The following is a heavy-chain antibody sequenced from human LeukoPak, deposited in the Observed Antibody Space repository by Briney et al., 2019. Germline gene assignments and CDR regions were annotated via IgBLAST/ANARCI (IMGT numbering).Heavy chain of an antibody. CDR2: INPSGRST. CDR3: ARGLLHSDY. V-gene: IGHV1-46*01. CDR1: EYSFTIYY. Sequence: GASVKVSCKASEYSFTIYYMHWVRQAPGQGLEWMGTINPSGRSTNYAQKFQGRVTMTSDTSTSIVYMDLSSLTSEDTAVYYCARGLLHSDYWGQGTLVTVSS. J-gene: IGHJ4*02.